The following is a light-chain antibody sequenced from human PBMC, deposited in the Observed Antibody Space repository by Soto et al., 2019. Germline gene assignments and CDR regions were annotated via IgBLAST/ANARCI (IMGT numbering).Light chain of an antibody. V-gene: IGKV1D-12*01. J-gene: IGKJ5*01. CDR3: QQAYSFLIT. CDR1: QDIAAY. CDR2: AAS. Sequence: DIQVTQSPSSVSASVGDRVTITCRASQDIAAYLAWYQHKPGRAPELLIHAASSLQSGVPSRFSGSGSGTDFTLTINSLQPEDFATYYCQQAYSFLITFGQGTRLDI.